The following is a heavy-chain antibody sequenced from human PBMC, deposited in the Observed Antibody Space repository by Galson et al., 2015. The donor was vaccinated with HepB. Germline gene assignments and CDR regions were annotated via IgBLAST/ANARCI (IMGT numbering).Heavy chain of an antibody. Sequence: ETLSLTCTVSGGSINSYYWSWVRQPPGRGLEWIGFIYYSGSTIYNPSLKSRVTISVDTSKNQFSLQLNSVTAADTAVYYCARLGISYYYYYYMDVWGKGTTVTVSS. V-gene: IGHV4-59*08. J-gene: IGHJ6*03. CDR3: ARLGISYYYYYYMDV. CDR2: IYYSGST. D-gene: IGHD6-13*01. CDR1: GGSINSYY.